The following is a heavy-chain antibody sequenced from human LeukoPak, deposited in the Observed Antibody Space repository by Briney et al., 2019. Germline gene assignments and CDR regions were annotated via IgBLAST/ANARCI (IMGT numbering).Heavy chain of an antibody. CDR3: AKGPPLGWLDAFDI. CDR2: ISWDGGST. D-gene: IGHD5-24*01. Sequence: PGGSLRLSCAASGFTFDDYTMHWVRQAPGKGLEWVSLISWDGGSTYYADSVKGRFTISRDNSKNSLYLQMNSLRTEDTALYYCAKGPPLGWLDAFDIWGQGTMVTVSS. V-gene: IGHV3-43*01. J-gene: IGHJ3*02. CDR1: GFTFDDYT.